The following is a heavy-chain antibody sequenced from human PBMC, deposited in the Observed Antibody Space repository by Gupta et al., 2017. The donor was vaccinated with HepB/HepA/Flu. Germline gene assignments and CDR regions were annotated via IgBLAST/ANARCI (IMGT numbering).Heavy chain of an antibody. CDR3: ARRIGGLSDS. Sequence: QVQLQQWGEGLLRPSETLSLTCGVYGASLSGYFWSWIRQSPGKGLEWIGEITHSGSTNYNPSLESRVTISIDTSQNHFSLKLNSITAADTAVYYCARRIGGLSDSWGQGTLVVVSS. D-gene: IGHD3-3*01. V-gene: IGHV4-34*01. CDR1: GASLSGYF. CDR2: ITHSGST. J-gene: IGHJ4*02.